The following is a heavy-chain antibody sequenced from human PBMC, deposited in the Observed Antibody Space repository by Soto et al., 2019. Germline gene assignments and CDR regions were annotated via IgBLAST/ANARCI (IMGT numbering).Heavy chain of an antibody. V-gene: IGHV3-30-3*01. CDR2: ISYDGSNK. D-gene: IGHD6-19*01. Sequence: GGSLRLSCAASGFTFSSYAMHWVRQAPGKGLEWVAVISYDGSNKYYADSVKGRFTISRDNSKNTLYLQMNSLRAEDTAVYYCARDRIYRSGWYSPLRDAFDIWGQGTMVTVSS. CDR3: ARDRIYRSGWYSPLRDAFDI. J-gene: IGHJ3*02. CDR1: GFTFSSYA.